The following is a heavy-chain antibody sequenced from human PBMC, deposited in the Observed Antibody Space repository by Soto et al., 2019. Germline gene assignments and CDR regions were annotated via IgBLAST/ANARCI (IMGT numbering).Heavy chain of an antibody. CDR2: ISSSSSYI. CDR3: AGPYDLWSGYYPTNYYYGMDV. V-gene: IGHV3-21*01. J-gene: IGHJ6*02. CDR1: GFTFSSYS. Sequence: GGSLRLSCAASGFTFSSYSMNWVRQAPGKGLEWVSSISSSSSYIYYADTVKGRFTISRDNAKNSLYLQMNSLRAEDTAVYYCAGPYDLWSGYYPTNYYYGMDVWGQGTTVTVSS. D-gene: IGHD3-3*01.